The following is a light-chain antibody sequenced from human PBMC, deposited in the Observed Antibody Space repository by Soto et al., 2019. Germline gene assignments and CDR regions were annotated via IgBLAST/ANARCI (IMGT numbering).Light chain of an antibody. J-gene: IGLJ3*02. CDR1: SSNIGSNT. Sequence: QSVLTQPPSASGTPGQRVTISCSGSSSNIGSNTVNWYQQLPGTAPKLLIYINNQRPSAVPARFSGSKSGSSASLAISGRQSEDETDYYCAAWDDSLNARVFGGGTKVTVL. CDR2: INN. V-gene: IGLV1-44*01. CDR3: AAWDDSLNARV.